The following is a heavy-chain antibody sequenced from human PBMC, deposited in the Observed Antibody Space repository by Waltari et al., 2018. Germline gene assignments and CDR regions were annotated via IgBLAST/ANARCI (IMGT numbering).Heavy chain of an antibody. J-gene: IGHJ4*02. CDR2: ISGSGGST. V-gene: IGHV3-23*01. CDR3: AKAYSSSSLYHVY. Sequence: EVQLLESGGGLVQPGGSLRLSCAASGITFSSYAKSWVRQAPGKGLEWVSAISGSGGSTYYADSVKGRFTISRDNSKNTLYLQMNSLRAEDTAVYYCAKAYSSSSLYHVYWGQGTLVTVSS. CDR1: GITFSSYA. D-gene: IGHD6-6*01.